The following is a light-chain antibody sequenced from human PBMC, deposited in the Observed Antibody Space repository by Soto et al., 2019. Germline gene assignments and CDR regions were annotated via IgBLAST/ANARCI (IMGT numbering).Light chain of an antibody. Sequence: ETVLTQSPGTLSLSPGERATLSCRASQTIRSNYLAWYRQTPGQAPRLLIYGASNRATGIADWFSGSWSGTDFTLIISRLEPEDVALYYCQQYGSSPWTFGQGTKVEIK. CDR1: QTIRSNY. J-gene: IGKJ1*01. CDR3: QQYGSSPWT. CDR2: GAS. V-gene: IGKV3-20*01.